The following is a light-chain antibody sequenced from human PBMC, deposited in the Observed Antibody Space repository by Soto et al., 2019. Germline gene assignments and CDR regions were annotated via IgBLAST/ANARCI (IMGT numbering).Light chain of an antibody. J-gene: IGKJ4*01. V-gene: IGKV2-28*01. CDR1: QSHRHSNGYNY. CDR2: LGS. CDR3: MQALQAPLT. Sequence: IVMTQSPLSLPVTPGEPASISCRSSQSHRHSNGYNYLDWYLQKPGQSPQLLIDLGSNRASGVPDRFSGSGSGTDFTLKISRVEADDVGVYYCMQALQAPLTFGGGTKVEIK.